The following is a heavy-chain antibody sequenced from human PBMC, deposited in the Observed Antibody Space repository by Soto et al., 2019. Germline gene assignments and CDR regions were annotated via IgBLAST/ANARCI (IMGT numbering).Heavy chain of an antibody. CDR1: GGTFSSYA. D-gene: IGHD5-18*01. J-gene: IGHJ6*02. Sequence: ASVKVSCKASGGTFSSYAISWVRQAPGQGLEWMGGIIPIFGTANYAQKFQGRVTITADESTSTAYMELSSLRSEDTAVYYCAANTAMALGYGMDVWGQGTTVTVSS. V-gene: IGHV1-69*13. CDR3: AANTAMALGYGMDV. CDR2: IIPIFGTA.